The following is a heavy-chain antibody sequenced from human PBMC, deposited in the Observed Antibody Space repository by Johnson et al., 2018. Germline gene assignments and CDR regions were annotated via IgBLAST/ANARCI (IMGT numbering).Heavy chain of an antibody. V-gene: IGHV3-9*01. CDR3: AKEGWFGGNYYYYYMDV. CDR1: GFTFDDYA. Sequence: VQLVQSGGGLVQPGRSLRLSCAASGFTFDDYAMHWVRQAPGKGLEWVSGLSWNSGSIGYAAAVKGRFTISRDNANNYRYLQMNSLRAEDTALYYCAKEGWFGGNYYYYYMDVWGKGTTVTVSS. D-gene: IGHD3-10*01. J-gene: IGHJ6*03. CDR2: LSWNSGSI.